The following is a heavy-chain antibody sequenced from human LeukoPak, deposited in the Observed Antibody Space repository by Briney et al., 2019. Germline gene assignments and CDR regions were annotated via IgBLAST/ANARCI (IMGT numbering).Heavy chain of an antibody. CDR3: ARETAELGRSFDY. CDR2: IYHSGST. CDR1: GGSISSSGYS. V-gene: IGHV4-30-2*01. Sequence: SETLSLTCAVSGGSISSSGYSWSWIRQPPGKGLEWIGYIYHSGSTYYNPSLKSRVTISVDRSKNQFSLKLSSVTAADTAVYYCARETAELGRSFDYWGQGAQVTVSS. D-gene: IGHD6-6*01. J-gene: IGHJ4*02.